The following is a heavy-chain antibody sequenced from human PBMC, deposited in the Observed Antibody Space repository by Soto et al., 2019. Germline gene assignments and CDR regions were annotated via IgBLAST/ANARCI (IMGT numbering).Heavy chain of an antibody. Sequence: ASVKVSCKVSGGIFNTYAISWVRQAPGQGLEWMGGILPFVGIPNYAQKFQGRVTITADESTRTAYMEVSSLRFEDTAVYYCARVRAAGYFYYGMDVWGQGTSVTVSS. D-gene: IGHD6-25*01. J-gene: IGHJ6*02. CDR3: ARVRAAGYFYYGMDV. CDR2: ILPFVGIP. CDR1: GGIFNTYA. V-gene: IGHV1-69*10.